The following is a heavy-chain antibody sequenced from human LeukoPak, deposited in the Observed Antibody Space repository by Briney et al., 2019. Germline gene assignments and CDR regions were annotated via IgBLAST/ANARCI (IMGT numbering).Heavy chain of an antibody. V-gene: IGHV3-23*01. CDR2: ISGSGVDT. D-gene: IGHD3-10*01. CDR3: ARVGMVRAFDY. Sequence: GGSLRLSCAASGFSFSTYAMSWVRQAPGKGLEWVSGISGSGVDTHYADSVKGRFRISRDNSKNTLYLQLNSLRAEDTAVYYCARVGMVRAFDYWGQGTLVTVSS. CDR1: GFSFSTYA. J-gene: IGHJ4*02.